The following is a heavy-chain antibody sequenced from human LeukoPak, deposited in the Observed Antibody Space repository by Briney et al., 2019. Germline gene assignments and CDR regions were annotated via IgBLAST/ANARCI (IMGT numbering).Heavy chain of an antibody. CDR3: ARERAGERPRPLLSYYYMDV. CDR2: FSGSGGST. J-gene: IGHJ6*03. D-gene: IGHD3-16*01. Sequence: GGSLRLSCEASGFTFSSYAMSWVRQAPGKGLEWVSGFSGSGGSTYYADSVKGRSTISRDNSKNTLYLQMNSLRAEDTAVYYCARERAGERPRPLLSYYYMDVWGKGTTVTISS. CDR1: GFTFSSYA. V-gene: IGHV3-23*01.